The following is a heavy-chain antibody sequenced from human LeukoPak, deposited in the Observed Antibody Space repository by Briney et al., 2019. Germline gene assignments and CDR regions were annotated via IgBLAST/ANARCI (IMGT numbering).Heavy chain of an antibody. CDR3: ARDSSGDGYKELRDAFDI. J-gene: IGHJ3*02. CDR2: IYTSGST. V-gene: IGHV4-4*07. D-gene: IGHD1-26*01. CDR1: GGSISSYY. Sequence: PSETLSLTCTVSGGSISSYYWSWIRQPAGKGLEWIGRIYTSGSTNYNPSLKSRVTMSVDTSKNQFSLKLSSVTAADTAVYYCARDSSGDGYKELRDAFDIWGQGTMVTVSS.